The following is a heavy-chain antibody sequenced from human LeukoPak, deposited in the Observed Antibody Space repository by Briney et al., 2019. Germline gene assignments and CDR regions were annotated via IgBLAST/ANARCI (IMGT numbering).Heavy chain of an antibody. CDR3: ARGEGVTNDY. V-gene: IGHV3-7*01. Sequence: PGGSLRLSCAASGFTFSSDWMNWVRQAPGKGLEWVANINQDGSEKSYVDSVKGRFTISRDNAKNSLYLQMNSLRAEDTAFYYCARGEGVTNDYWGQGTLVTVSS. J-gene: IGHJ4*02. D-gene: IGHD2-21*02. CDR2: INQDGSEK. CDR1: GFTFSSDW.